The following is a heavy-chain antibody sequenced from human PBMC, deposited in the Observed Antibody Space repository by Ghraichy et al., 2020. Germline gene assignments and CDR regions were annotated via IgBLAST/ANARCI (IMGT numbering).Heavy chain of an antibody. CDR3: ATQVAGTQRGG. V-gene: IGHV3-43*02. CDR2: ISGDGGST. J-gene: IGHJ4*02. Sequence: GESLRLSCAASGFTFDDYAMHWVRQAPGKGLEWVSLISGDGGSTYYADSVKGRFTISRDNSKNSLYLQMNSLRTEDTALYYCATQVAGTQRGGWGQGTLVTVSS. D-gene: IGHD6-19*01. CDR1: GFTFDDYA.